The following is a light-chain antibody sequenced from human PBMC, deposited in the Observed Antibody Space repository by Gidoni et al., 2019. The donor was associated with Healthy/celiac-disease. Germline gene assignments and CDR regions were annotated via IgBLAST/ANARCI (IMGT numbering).Light chain of an antibody. CDR2: RNN. CDR1: SSNIGSNY. V-gene: IGLV1-47*01. J-gene: IGLJ2*01. Sequence: QSVLTQPPSASGTPRPRVTISCSGSSSNIGSNYVYWYQQLPGTAPKLLIYRNNQRPSGVPDRFSGSKSGTSASLAISGLRSEDEADYYCAAWDDSLSGLVVFGGGTKLTVL. CDR3: AAWDDSLSGLVV.